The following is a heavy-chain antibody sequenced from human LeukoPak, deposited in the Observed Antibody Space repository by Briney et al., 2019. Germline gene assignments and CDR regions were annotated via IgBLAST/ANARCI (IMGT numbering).Heavy chain of an antibody. CDR1: GGSISSYY. V-gene: IGHV4-4*08. Sequence: PSETLSLTCTVSGGSISSYYWSRIRQPPGKGLEWIGYIYTSGSTNYNPSLKSRVTISVDTSKNQFSLKLSSVTAADTAVYYCARDGPTRVPAAMVNWFDPWGQGTLVTVSS. CDR2: IYTSGST. D-gene: IGHD2-2*01. CDR3: ARDGPTRVPAAMVNWFDP. J-gene: IGHJ5*02.